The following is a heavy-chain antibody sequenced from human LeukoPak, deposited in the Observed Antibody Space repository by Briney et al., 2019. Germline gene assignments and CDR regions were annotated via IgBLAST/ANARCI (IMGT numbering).Heavy chain of an antibody. CDR3: ARVVSAINIVGVPAALYVY. V-gene: IGHV1-2*02. J-gene: IGHJ4*02. D-gene: IGHD2-2*01. Sequence: ASVKVSCKASGYTFTGYYMHWVRQAPGQGLEWMGWINPNSGGTNYAQKFQGRVTMTRDTSISTAYMELSRLRSDDTAVYYCARVVSAINIVGVPAALYVYWGQGTRVTVSS. CDR1: GYTFTGYY. CDR2: INPNSGGT.